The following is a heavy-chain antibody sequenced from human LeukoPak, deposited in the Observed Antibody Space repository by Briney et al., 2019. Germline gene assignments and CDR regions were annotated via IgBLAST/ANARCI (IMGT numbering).Heavy chain of an antibody. J-gene: IGHJ4*02. D-gene: IGHD3-9*01. V-gene: IGHV1-8*01. CDR1: GYTFTSYD. CDR2: MNPNSGNT. Sequence: GASVKVSCKASGYTFTSYDINWVRQATGQGLEWMGWMNPNSGNTGYAQKFQGRVTMTRNTSISTAYMELSSLRSEDTAVYYCARGNVGYYDILTGYYNRGPPSCDYWGQGTLVTVSS. CDR3: ARGNVGYYDILTGYYNRGPPSCDY.